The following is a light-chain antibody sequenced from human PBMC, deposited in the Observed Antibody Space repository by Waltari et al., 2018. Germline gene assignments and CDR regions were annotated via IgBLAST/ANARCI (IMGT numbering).Light chain of an antibody. CDR2: YDR. CDR3: QVWDSSSDHHVV. J-gene: IGLJ2*01. V-gene: IGLV3-21*01. Sequence: SYVMTQTPSLSVAPGKTARITCGGNNIGDQSVQWYQQKPGQAPVLVIYYDRDRPSDIPERFSGSNSGNRATLTISRVEAGDEADYYCQVWDSSSDHHVVFGGGTKLTVL. CDR1: NIGDQS.